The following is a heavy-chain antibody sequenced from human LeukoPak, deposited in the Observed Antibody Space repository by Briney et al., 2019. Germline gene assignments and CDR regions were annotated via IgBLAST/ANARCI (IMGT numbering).Heavy chain of an antibody. V-gene: IGHV3-23*01. J-gene: IGHJ4*02. CDR2: ISGSGGST. Sequence: GGSLRLSCAASGFTFSSYAMSWVRQAPGKGLEWVSAISGSGGSTYYADSVKGRFTISRDNSKNTLYLQMNSLRAEDTAVYYCAKDQRPILRFLEWLSRGSPGFDYWGQGTLVTVSS. CDR3: AKDQRPILRFLEWLSRGSPGFDY. CDR1: GFTFSSYA. D-gene: IGHD3-3*01.